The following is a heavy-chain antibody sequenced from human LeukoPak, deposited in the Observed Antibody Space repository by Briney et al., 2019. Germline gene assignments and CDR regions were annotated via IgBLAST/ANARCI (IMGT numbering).Heavy chain of an antibody. CDR2: IYPGDSDT. CDR1: GYSFTSYW. Sequence: GESLKISCKGSGYSFTSYWIGWVRQMPGKGLEWMGIIYPGDSDTRYSPSFQGQVTISADKSISTAYLQWSSLKASDTAMYYCARHHQRYSYGTAYYHYYMDVWGKGTTVTVSS. CDR3: ARHHQRYSYGTAYYHYYMDV. D-gene: IGHD5-18*01. V-gene: IGHV5-51*01. J-gene: IGHJ6*03.